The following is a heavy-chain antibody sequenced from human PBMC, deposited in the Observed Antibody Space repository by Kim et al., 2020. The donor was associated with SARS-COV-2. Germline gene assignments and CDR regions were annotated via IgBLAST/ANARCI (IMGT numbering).Heavy chain of an antibody. D-gene: IGHD3-22*01. CDR2: IYYSGST. CDR3: ARERSGYYDSSGHDDAFDI. V-gene: IGHV4-31*03. CDR1: GGSISSGGYY. J-gene: IGHJ3*02. Sequence: TLSLTCTVSGGSISSGGYYWSWIRQHPGKGLEWIGYIYYSGSTYYNPSLKSRVTISVDTSKNQFSLKLSSVTAADTAVYYCARERSGYYDSSGHDDAFDIWGQGTMVTVSS.